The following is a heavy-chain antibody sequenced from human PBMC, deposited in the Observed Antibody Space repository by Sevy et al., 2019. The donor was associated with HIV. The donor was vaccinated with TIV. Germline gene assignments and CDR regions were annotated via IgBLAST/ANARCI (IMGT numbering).Heavy chain of an antibody. J-gene: IGHJ4*02. D-gene: IGHD1-26*01. CDR1: GGTFSSYA. CDR3: AGLYYGGAPGFDY. V-gene: IGHV1-69*04. Sequence: ASVKVSCKASGGTFSSYAISWVRQAPGQGLEWMGRIIPILGIANYAQKFQGRVTITADKSTSTAYMELSSLGSEDTAGYYCAGLYYGGAPGFDYWGQGTLVTVSS. CDR2: IIPILGIA.